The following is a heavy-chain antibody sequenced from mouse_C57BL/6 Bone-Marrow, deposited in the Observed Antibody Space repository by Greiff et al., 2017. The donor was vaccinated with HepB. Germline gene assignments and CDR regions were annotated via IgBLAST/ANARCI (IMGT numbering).Heavy chain of an antibody. CDR1: GYTFTSYW. CDR2: IDPNSGVT. V-gene: IGHV1-72*01. J-gene: IGHJ1*03. D-gene: IGHD1-1*01. CDR3: ERGAVNTTVVADYWYFDV. Sequence: QVQLKQPGAELVKPRASVKLSCKASGYTFTSYWMHWVKQRPGRGLEWIGRIDPNSGVTKYNEKFKRKATLTVDKPSSRAYMQISSLTSEESVVYYCERGAVNTTVVADYWYFDVWGTGTTVTVSS.